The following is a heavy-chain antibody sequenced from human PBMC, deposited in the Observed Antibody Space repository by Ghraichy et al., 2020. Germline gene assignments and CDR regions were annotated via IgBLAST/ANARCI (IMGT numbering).Heavy chain of an antibody. CDR2: ISSSSSYI. CDR3: ASLYDILTGYYPPH. D-gene: IGHD3-9*01. J-gene: IGHJ4*02. Sequence: GGSLRLSCAASGFTFSSYSMNWVRQAPGKGLEWVSSISSSSSYIYYADSVKGRFTISRDNAKNSLYLQMNSLRAEDTAVYYCASLYDILTGYYPPHWGQGTLVTVSS. CDR1: GFTFSSYS. V-gene: IGHV3-21*01.